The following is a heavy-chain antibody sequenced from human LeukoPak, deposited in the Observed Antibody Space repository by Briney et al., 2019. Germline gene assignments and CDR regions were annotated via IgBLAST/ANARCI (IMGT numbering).Heavy chain of an antibody. J-gene: IGHJ4*02. D-gene: IGHD3-10*01. CDR3: VRDGGYYCPES. CDR2: INQVASEK. Sequence: GGSLRLSCAASGFTISFYWMSWVRQAPGKGLEWVANINQVASEKNYVDSVKGRFTISRDNAKNSLYLQMNSVRAEDTAVYYCVRDGGYYCPESRGPGALVSVSS. V-gene: IGHV3-7*04. CDR1: GFTISFYW.